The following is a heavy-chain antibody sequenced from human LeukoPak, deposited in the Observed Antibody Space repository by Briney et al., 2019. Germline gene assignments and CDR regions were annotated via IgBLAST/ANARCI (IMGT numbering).Heavy chain of an antibody. Sequence: PGGSLRLSCAASGSTFSSYGIHWVRQAPGKGLEWVTFIRHDGTNQHYGDSVKGRFTISRDNLKNTVFLQMNRVRAEDTAVYFCARSRNVRTFDYWGQGTLVAVSS. CDR1: GSTFSSYG. V-gene: IGHV3-30*02. J-gene: IGHJ4*02. CDR3: ARSRNVRTFDY. CDR2: IRHDGTNQ.